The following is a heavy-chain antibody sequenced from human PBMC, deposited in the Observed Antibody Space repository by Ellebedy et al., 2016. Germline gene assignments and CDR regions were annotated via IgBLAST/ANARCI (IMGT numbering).Heavy chain of an antibody. CDR2: IYSSGTT. CDR3: ARGGTKVGYIDV. V-gene: IGHV4-59*01. J-gene: IGHJ6*03. Sequence: GSLRLSCIVPGGPISNYYWSWIRQPPGKGLEWIGYIYSSGTTNYNPSLKSRVTISVATSKNQFTLRLTSVTAADTAVYYCARGGTKVGYIDVWGKGTTVTVSS. CDR1: GGPISNYY. D-gene: IGHD3-16*01.